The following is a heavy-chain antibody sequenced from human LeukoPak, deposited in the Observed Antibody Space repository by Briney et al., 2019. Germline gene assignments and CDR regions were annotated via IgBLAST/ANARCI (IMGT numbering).Heavy chain of an antibody. V-gene: IGHV5-51*01. CDR2: IYPGDSDT. J-gene: IGHJ2*01. CDR1: GYSFTSYW. Sequence: GESLKISCKGSGYSFTSYWIGWVRQMPGKGLEWMGIIYPGDSDTRYSPSFQGQVTISADKSISTAYLQWSSLKASDTAMYYCARHLGYCSSTSCYRPYWYFDLWAVAPWSLSPQ. CDR3: ARHLGYCSSTSCYRPYWYFDL. D-gene: IGHD2-2*02.